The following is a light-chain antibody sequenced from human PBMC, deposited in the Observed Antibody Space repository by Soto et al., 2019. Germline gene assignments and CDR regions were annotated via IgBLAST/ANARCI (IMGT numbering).Light chain of an antibody. V-gene: IGKV1-39*01. CDR1: QSISNY. CDR2: AAS. CDR3: QQSYSMPRT. Sequence: DIQMTQSPSSLSASVGDRVTITCRASQSISNYLNWYQQKPGKAPNLLIYAASSLQSGVPSRFSGSGSGTDFTLTISSLQPEDFATYYCQQSYSMPRTFGQGNKVEIK. J-gene: IGKJ1*01.